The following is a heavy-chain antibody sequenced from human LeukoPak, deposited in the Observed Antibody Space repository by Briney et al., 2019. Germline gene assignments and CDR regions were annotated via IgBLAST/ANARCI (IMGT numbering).Heavy chain of an antibody. J-gene: IGHJ4*02. CDR2: INWNGGST. D-gene: IGHD3-3*01. Sequence: PGGPLRLSCAAPGFTFDDYGMSWVRQAPGKGLEWVSGINWNGGSTGYADSVKGRVTISRDNAKNSLYLQMNSLRAEDTALYYCASGDFWSGYSFWGQGTLVTVSS. CDR3: ASGDFWSGYSF. V-gene: IGHV3-20*04. CDR1: GFTFDDYG.